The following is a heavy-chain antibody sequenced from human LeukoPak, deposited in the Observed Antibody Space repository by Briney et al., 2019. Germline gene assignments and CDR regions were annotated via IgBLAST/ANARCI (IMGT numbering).Heavy chain of an antibody. J-gene: IGHJ4*02. Sequence: SGTLSLTCTVSGGSISSYYWSWIRQPPGKGLEWIGYIYYSGSTNYNPSLKSRVTISVDTSKNQFSLKLSSVTAADTAVYYCARYYYDSSGYYYHFDYWGQGTLVTVSS. CDR2: IYYSGST. D-gene: IGHD3-22*01. CDR3: ARYYYDSSGYYYHFDY. V-gene: IGHV4-59*01. CDR1: GGSISSYY.